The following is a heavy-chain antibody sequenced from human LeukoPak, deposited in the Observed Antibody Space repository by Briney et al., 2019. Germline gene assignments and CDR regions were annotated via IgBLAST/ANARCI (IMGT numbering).Heavy chain of an antibody. CDR2: IIPIFGTA. CDR3: AREEGYYYDSSGYSVPTHAFDI. V-gene: IGHV1-69*06. D-gene: IGHD3-22*01. Sequence: ASVKVSCKASGGTFSSYAISWVRQAPGQGLEWMGGIIPIFGTANYAQKFQGRVTITADKSTSTAYMELSSLRSEDTAVYYCAREEGYYYDSSGYSVPTHAFDIWGQGTMVTVSS. CDR1: GGTFSSYA. J-gene: IGHJ3*02.